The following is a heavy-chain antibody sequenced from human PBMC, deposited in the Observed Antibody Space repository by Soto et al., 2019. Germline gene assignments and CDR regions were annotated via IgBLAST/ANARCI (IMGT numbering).Heavy chain of an antibody. CDR1: GGSISTSNYY. V-gene: IGHV4-39*01. Sequence: LSLTCIVSGGSISTSNYYWAWIRQPPGKALEWIGSIHFSESTYYNPSLWCRVTISVDTSQNQISLSLGSVTAADTAVYYCARAKGSRNRNVFNIWGNGTMVTVSS. CDR2: IHFSEST. CDR3: ARAKGSRNRNVFNI. J-gene: IGHJ3*02.